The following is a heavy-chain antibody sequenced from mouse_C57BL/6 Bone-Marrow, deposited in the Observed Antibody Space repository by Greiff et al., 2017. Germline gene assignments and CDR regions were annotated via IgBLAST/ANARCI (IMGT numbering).Heavy chain of an antibody. CDR3: ARLYGNYFYYAMDY. D-gene: IGHD2-10*02. CDR2: IHPNSGST. CDR1: GYTFTSYW. Sequence: QVQLQQSGAELVKPGASVKLSCKASGYTFTSYWMHWVKQRPGQGLEWIGMIHPNSGSTNYNEKFKSKATLTVDKSSSTAYVQLSSLTSEDSAVYYCARLYGNYFYYAMDYWGQGTSGTVSS. V-gene: IGHV1-64*01. J-gene: IGHJ4*01.